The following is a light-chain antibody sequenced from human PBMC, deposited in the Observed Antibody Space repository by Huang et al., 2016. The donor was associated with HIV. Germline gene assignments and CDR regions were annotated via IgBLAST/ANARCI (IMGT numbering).Light chain of an antibody. Sequence: EIVLTQSPGTLSLSPGERATLSCRASQSVSNTYLAWYQQKPGQAPRLLIYGASSRAPGTPDRVSSGASGTDFTLTINRLEPEDFAVYYCQQYGDSPPTFGQGTKVEIK. V-gene: IGKV3-20*01. J-gene: IGKJ1*01. CDR2: GAS. CDR3: QQYGDSPPT. CDR1: QSVSNTY.